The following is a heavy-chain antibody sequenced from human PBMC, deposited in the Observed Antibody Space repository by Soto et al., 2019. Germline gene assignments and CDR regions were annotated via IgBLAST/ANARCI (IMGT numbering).Heavy chain of an antibody. J-gene: IGHJ4*02. CDR3: AKGRASDCPGCTQDY. V-gene: IGHV3-23*01. Sequence: EVQLLESGGGLAQPGGSLRLSCAASAFTFSSYAMSWVRQAPGKGLEWVSAVSGSGDSTYYADSVKGRFTISRDNSKTTLYLQMNSLRAEDTGVYYCAKGRASDCPGCTQDYWGQGTLVTVSS. D-gene: IGHD2-21*02. CDR1: AFTFSSYA. CDR2: VSGSGDST.